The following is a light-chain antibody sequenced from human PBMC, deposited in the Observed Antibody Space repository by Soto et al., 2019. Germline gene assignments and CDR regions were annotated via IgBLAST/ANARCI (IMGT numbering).Light chain of an antibody. CDR1: QGVSSY. CDR3: QQRSNWWT. V-gene: IGKV3D-11*01. Sequence: EIVLTQSPATLSLSPGERATLSCRASQGVSSYLAWYQQKPGQAPRLLIYDASNRATGIPARFSGSGPGTDFTLTISSLEPEDFTAYYCQQRSNWWTFGQGTKVEIK. CDR2: DAS. J-gene: IGKJ1*01.